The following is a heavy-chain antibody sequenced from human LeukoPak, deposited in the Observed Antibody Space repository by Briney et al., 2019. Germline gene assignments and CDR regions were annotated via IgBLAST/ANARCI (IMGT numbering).Heavy chain of an antibody. V-gene: IGHV3-30*04. D-gene: IGHD3-22*01. CDR1: GFTFSSYA. CDR3: AKGTYYYDSSGSIFDY. Sequence: PGGSLRLSCAASGFTFSSYAMHWVRQAPGKGLEWVAVISYDGSNKYYADSVKGRFTISRDNSKNTLYLQMNSLRAEDTAVYYCAKGTYYYDSSGSIFDYWGQGTLVTVSS. CDR2: ISYDGSNK. J-gene: IGHJ4*02.